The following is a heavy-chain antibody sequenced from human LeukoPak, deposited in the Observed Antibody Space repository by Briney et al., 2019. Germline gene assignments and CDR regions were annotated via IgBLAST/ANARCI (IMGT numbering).Heavy chain of an antibody. V-gene: IGHV4-34*01. Sequence: SETLSLTCAVYGGSFSGYYWSWIRQPPGKGLEWIGEINHSGSTNYNPSLKSRVTISVDTSKNQFSLKLSSVTAADTAVYYCASLSLYYYDSSGSNTTSDYWGQGTLVTVSS. CDR2: INHSGST. CDR3: ASLSLYYYDSSGSNTTSDY. D-gene: IGHD3-22*01. J-gene: IGHJ4*02. CDR1: GGSFSGYY.